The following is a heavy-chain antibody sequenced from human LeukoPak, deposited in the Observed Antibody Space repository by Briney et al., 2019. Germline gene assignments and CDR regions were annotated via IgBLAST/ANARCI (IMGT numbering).Heavy chain of an antibody. CDR2: IYYSGST. CDR3: ARGDSSSALDLFDY. J-gene: IGHJ4*02. Sequence: SETLSLTCTVSGGSISSYYWSWIRQPPGKGLEWIGYIYYSGSTNYNPSLKSRVTISVDTSKNQFSLKLSSVTAADTAVYYCARGDSSSALDLFDYWGQGTLVTVSS. V-gene: IGHV4-59*01. D-gene: IGHD6-6*01. CDR1: GGSISSYY.